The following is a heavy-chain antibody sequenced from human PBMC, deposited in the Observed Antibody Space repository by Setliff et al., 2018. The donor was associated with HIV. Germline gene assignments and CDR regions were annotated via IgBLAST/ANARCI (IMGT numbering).Heavy chain of an antibody. CDR1: GFTLRSYA. Sequence: PGGSLRLSCEASGFTLRSYAMYWVRQAPGKGLEWVAGISGAGATTYYADSVKGRFSISRDDSKNTLYLEMNNLRAEDTAVYYCTKNLYRSPWSPLDYWGQGTLVTVSS. CDR2: ISGAGATT. CDR3: TKNLYRSPWSPLDY. V-gene: IGHV3-23*01. J-gene: IGHJ4*02. D-gene: IGHD6-19*01.